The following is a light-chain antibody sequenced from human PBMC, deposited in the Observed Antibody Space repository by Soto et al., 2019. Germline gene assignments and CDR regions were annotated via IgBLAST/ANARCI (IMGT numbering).Light chain of an antibody. CDR2: EVS. CDR1: SSDVGGSNS. V-gene: IGLV2-14*01. Sequence: QSVLTQPASVSASPGQSITISCTGTSSDVGGSNSVSWYQHHPGKAPKLIMYEVSNRPSGVSNRFSGSKSGNTASLTISGLQAEDEADYYCSSYTVTSIWVFGGGTKLTVL. J-gene: IGLJ3*02. CDR3: SSYTVTSIWV.